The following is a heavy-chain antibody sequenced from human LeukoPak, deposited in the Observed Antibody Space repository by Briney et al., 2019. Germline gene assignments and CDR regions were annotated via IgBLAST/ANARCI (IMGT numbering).Heavy chain of an antibody. CDR1: GFTFSDYY. Sequence: GGSLRLSCAASGFTFSDYYMSWIRQAPGKGLEWVSYISSSSSYTNYADPVKGRFTISRDNAKNSLYLQMSSLRAEDTAVYYCARGQRITMVRGVIPDAFDIWGQGTMVTVSS. CDR3: ARGQRITMVRGVIPDAFDI. D-gene: IGHD3-10*01. V-gene: IGHV3-11*06. CDR2: ISSSSSYT. J-gene: IGHJ3*02.